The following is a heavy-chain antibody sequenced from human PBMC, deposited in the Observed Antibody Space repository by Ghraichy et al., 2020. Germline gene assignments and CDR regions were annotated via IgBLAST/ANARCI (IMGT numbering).Heavy chain of an antibody. CDR2: IKQDGSEK. Sequence: GGSLRLSCAASGFTFSSYWMSWVRQAPGKGLEWVANIKQDGSEKYYVDSVKGRFTISRDNAKNSLYLHMNSLRAEDTAVYYCARLWSYCSGGDCYSIFDYWGQGTLVTVSS. CDR1: GFTFSSYW. V-gene: IGHV3-7*03. CDR3: ARLWSYCSGGDCYSIFDY. D-gene: IGHD2-15*01. J-gene: IGHJ4*02.